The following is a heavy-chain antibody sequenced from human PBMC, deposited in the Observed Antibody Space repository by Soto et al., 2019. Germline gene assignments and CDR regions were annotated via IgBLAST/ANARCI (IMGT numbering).Heavy chain of an antibody. CDR2: ISYDGSNK. CDR3: ARGKRGVVAAHKYYFDY. V-gene: IGHV3-30-3*01. Sequence: GGSLRLSCAASGFTFSSYAMHWVRQAPGKGLEWVAVISYDGSNKYYADSVKGRFTISRDNSKNTLYLQMNSLRAEDTAVYYCARGKRGVVAAHKYYFDYWGQGTLVTVSS. J-gene: IGHJ4*02. CDR1: GFTFSSYA. D-gene: IGHD2-15*01.